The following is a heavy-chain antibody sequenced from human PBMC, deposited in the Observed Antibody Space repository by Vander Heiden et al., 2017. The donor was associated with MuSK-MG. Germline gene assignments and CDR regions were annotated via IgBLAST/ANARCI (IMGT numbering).Heavy chain of an antibody. D-gene: IGHD6-19*01. J-gene: IGHJ3*02. Sequence: EVQLLESGGDLVQPGGSLRLSCAASGFTFSSYALSWVRQAPGKGLEWVSGISGSSYNTYYADSVKGRFTISRDNSENTLYLQMHSLRAEDTAVYYCAKDGPPWLARDDAFDIWGQGTMVTVSS. V-gene: IGHV3-23*01. CDR2: ISGSSYNT. CDR1: GFTFSSYA. CDR3: AKDGPPWLARDDAFDI.